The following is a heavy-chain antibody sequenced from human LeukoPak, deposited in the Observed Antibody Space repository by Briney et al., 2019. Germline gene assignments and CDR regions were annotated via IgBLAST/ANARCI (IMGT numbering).Heavy chain of an antibody. Sequence: SETLSLTCTVSGGSISSYYWSWIRQPPGKGLEWIGNIYYSGSTNYNPSLKSRVTISVDTSKNQFSLKLRSVTAADTAVYYCAKGSRGSMVAATAIRYFYYMDVWGKGTTVTISS. V-gene: IGHV4-59*01. D-gene: IGHD2-15*01. CDR3: AKGSRGSMVAATAIRYFYYMDV. CDR1: GGSISSYY. J-gene: IGHJ6*03. CDR2: IYYSGST.